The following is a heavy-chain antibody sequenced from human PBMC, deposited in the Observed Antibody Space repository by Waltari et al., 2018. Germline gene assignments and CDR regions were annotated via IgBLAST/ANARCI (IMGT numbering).Heavy chain of an antibody. CDR1: GGSFSGYY. D-gene: IGHD2-21*02. CDR3: ARGGDYGGNSLDY. CDR2: INHRGST. J-gene: IGHJ4*02. Sequence: QVQLQQWGAGLLKPSETLSLTCAVYGGSFSGYYWSWIRQPPGKGLEWIGEINHRGSTTYNPSLKSRVTISVDTSKNQFSLKLSSVTAADTAVYYCARGGDYGGNSLDYWGQGTLVTVSS. V-gene: IGHV4-34*01.